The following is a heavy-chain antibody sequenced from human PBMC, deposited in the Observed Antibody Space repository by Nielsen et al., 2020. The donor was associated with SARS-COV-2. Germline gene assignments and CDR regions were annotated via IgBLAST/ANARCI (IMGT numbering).Heavy chain of an antibody. CDR3: AKDYSAEYCSSTSCHGHFDY. CDR2: IWYDGSNE. Sequence: VRQAPGKGLEWVAGIWYDGSNENYAESVKGRFTISRDNAKNSLYLQMNSLRAGDTAVYYCAKDYSAEYCSSTSCHGHFDYWGQGTLVTVSS. V-gene: IGHV3-33*06. D-gene: IGHD2-2*01. J-gene: IGHJ4*02.